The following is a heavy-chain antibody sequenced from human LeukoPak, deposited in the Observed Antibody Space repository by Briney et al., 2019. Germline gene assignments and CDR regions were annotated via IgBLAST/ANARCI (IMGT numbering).Heavy chain of an antibody. D-gene: IGHD3-9*01. CDR2: IRYDGSNK. CDR3: AREWDPTVLRYFDWVRDAFDI. Sequence: PGGSLRLSCAVSGFSFSSYWMHWVRQAPGKGLEWVAFIRYDGSNKYYADSVKGRYTISRDNSKNTLYLQMNSLRAEDTAVYYCAREWDPTVLRYFDWVRDAFDIWGQGTMVTVSS. V-gene: IGHV3-30*02. CDR1: GFSFSSYW. J-gene: IGHJ3*02.